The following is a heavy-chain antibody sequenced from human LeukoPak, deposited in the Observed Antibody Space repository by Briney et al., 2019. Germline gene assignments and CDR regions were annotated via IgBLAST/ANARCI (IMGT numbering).Heavy chain of an antibody. Sequence: GGSLRLSCAASGFTFSSYAMSWVRQAPGKGLEWVSRIDSGGSSTIYADSVKGRFTISRDNAKNMLYLQMNSLRVEDTAVYYCARDTGTWGQGALVTVSS. V-gene: IGHV3-74*01. J-gene: IGHJ5*02. CDR2: IDSGGSST. D-gene: IGHD3-10*01. CDR3: ARDTGT. CDR1: GFTFSSYA.